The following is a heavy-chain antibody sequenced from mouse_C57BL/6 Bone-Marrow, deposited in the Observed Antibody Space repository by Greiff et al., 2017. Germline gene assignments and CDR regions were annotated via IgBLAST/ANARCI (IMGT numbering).Heavy chain of an antibody. Sequence: VQLQQSGAELARPGASVKLSCKASGYTFTSYGISWVKQRTGQGLEWIGEIYPRSGNTYYNEKFKGKATLTADKSSSTAYMELRSLTSEDSAVYFCARWGEFAYWGQGTLVTVSA. V-gene: IGHV1-81*01. CDR1: GYTFTSYG. CDR3: ARWGEFAY. CDR2: IYPRSGNT. J-gene: IGHJ3*01.